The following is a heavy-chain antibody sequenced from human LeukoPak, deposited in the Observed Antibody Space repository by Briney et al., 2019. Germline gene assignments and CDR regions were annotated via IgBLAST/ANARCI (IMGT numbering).Heavy chain of an antibody. CDR2: IYSGGST. CDR3: ARPPRGYSYGYFGY. J-gene: IGHJ4*02. D-gene: IGHD5-18*01. CDR1: GFTFSDYW. Sequence: GGSLRLSCAASGFTFSDYWVYWLRQAPGKGLEWVSVIYSGGSTYYADSVKGRFTISRDNSKNTPYLQMNSLRAEDTAVYYCARPPRGYSYGYFGYWGQGTLVTVSS. V-gene: IGHV3-66*04.